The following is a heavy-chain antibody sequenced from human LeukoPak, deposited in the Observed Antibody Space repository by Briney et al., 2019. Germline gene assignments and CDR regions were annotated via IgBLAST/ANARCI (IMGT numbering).Heavy chain of an antibody. CDR1: GGSISSYY. CDR3: ARGAVVVPAAMGTSNWFDP. CDR2: IYYSGST. Sequence: SETLSLTCTVSGGSISSYYWSWVRQPPGKGLEWIGYIYYSGSTNYNPSLKSRVTISVDTSKNQFSLKLSSVTAADTAVYYCARGAVVVPAAMGTSNWFDPWGQGTLVTVSS. J-gene: IGHJ5*02. V-gene: IGHV4-59*01. D-gene: IGHD2-2*01.